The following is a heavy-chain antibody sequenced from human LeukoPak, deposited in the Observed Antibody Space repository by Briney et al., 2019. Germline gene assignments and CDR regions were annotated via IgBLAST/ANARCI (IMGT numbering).Heavy chain of an antibody. CDR3: ARVQGETLPTNAFDI. V-gene: IGHV3-66*01. CDR1: GSTVSTNY. CDR2: IYSGGST. Sequence: GGSLRLSCAASGSTVSTNYMSWVRQAPGKGLEWVSVIYSGGSTYYADSVKGRFTISRDNSKNTLYLQMNSLRAEDTAVYYCARVQGETLPTNAFDIWGQGTMVTVSS. D-gene: IGHD5-12*01. J-gene: IGHJ3*02.